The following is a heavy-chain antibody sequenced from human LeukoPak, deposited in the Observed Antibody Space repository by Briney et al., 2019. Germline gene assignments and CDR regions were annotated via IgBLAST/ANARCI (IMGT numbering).Heavy chain of an antibody. Sequence: PGRSLRLSCAASGFTFSSYGMHWVRQAPGKGLEWVAVISYDGSNKYYADSVKGRFTISRDNSKNTLYLQMNSLRAEDTAVYYCASGSSGYSSGRIGGYFDYWGQGTLVTVSS. V-gene: IGHV3-30*03. D-gene: IGHD6-19*01. CDR1: GFTFSSYG. J-gene: IGHJ4*02. CDR3: ASGSSGYSSGRIGGYFDY. CDR2: ISYDGSNK.